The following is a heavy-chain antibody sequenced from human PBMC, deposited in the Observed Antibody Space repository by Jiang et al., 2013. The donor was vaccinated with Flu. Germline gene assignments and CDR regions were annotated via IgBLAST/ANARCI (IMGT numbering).Heavy chain of an antibody. CDR1: GFTFSSYG. CDR2: ISYDGSNK. J-gene: IGHJ4*02. Sequence: QLLESGGGVVQPGRSLRLSCAASGFTFSSYGMHWVRQAPGKGLEWVAVISYDGSNKYYADSVKGRFTISRDNSKNTLYLQMNSLRAEDTAVYYCAKADLVVVAALDYWGQGTLVTVSS. CDR3: AKADLVVVAALDY. D-gene: IGHD2-15*01. V-gene: IGHV3-30*18.